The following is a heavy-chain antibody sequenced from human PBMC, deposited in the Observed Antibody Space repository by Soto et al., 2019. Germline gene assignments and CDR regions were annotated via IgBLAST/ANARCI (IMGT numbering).Heavy chain of an antibody. D-gene: IGHD6-19*01. V-gene: IGHV3-48*01. CDR1: GFTFSRYN. Sequence: GGSLRLSCAASGFTFSRYNMNWVRQAPGKGLEWVSYISSSSSMIYYADSVKGRFTISRDNSKNTLYLQMNSLRAEDTAVYYCARDPTGYSSGWYTRGAFDIWGQGTMVTVSS. CDR3: ARDPTGYSSGWYTRGAFDI. J-gene: IGHJ3*02. CDR2: ISSSSSMI.